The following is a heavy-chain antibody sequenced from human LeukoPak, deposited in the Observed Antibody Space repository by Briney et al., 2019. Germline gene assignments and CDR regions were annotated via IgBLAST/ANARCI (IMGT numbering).Heavy chain of an antibody. V-gene: IGHV3-30*02. CDR1: GFTFSSYD. CDR2: IRYDGSNR. CDR3: AKVNRRGYSYGLSYNYMDV. Sequence: GGSLRLSCAASGFTFSSYDMHWVGQAPGKGLEWVAFIRYDGSNRYYADSVKGRFTISRDNSKNTLYLQMNSLRAEDTAVYYCAKVNRRGYSYGLSYNYMDVWGKGTTVTISS. D-gene: IGHD5-18*01. J-gene: IGHJ6*03.